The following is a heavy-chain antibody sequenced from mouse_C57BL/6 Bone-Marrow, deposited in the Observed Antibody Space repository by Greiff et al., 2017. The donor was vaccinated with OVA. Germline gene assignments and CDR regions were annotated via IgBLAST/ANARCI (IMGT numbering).Heavy chain of an antibody. J-gene: IGHJ2*01. D-gene: IGHD1-1*01. CDR2: ISSGGSYT. CDR1: GFTFSSYG. CDR3: ARQITTVVATDY. V-gene: IGHV5-6*01. Sequence: EVKVVESGGDLVKPGGSLKLSCAASGFTFSSYGLSWVRQTPDKRLEWVATISSGGSYTYYPDSVKGRFTISRDNAKNTLYLQMSSLKSEDTAMYYCARQITTVVATDYWGQGTTLTVSS.